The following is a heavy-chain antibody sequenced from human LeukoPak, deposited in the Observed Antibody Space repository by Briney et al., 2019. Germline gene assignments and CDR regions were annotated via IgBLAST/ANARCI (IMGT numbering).Heavy chain of an antibody. J-gene: IGHJ4*02. CDR1: GYTFTGYY. CDR2: INPNSGGT. D-gene: IGHD6-13*01. V-gene: IGHV1-2*02. Sequence: ASVKVSRKASGYTFTGYYMHWVRQAPGQGLEWMGWINPNSGGTNYAQKFQGRVTMTRDTSISTAYMELSRLRSDDTAVYYCARGARRVAAHFDYWGQGTLVTVSS. CDR3: ARGARRVAAHFDY.